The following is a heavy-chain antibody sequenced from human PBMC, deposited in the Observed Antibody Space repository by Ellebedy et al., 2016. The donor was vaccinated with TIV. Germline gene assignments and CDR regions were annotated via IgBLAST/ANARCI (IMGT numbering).Heavy chain of an antibody. Sequence: GESLKISXAASGFTFSSYAMHWVRQAPGKGLEWVAVISYDGSNKYYADSVKGRFTISRDNSKNTLYLQMNSLRAEDTAVYYCARDPSRITFELGGRDYWGQGTLVTVSS. V-gene: IGHV3-30*04. D-gene: IGHD3-16*01. CDR2: ISYDGSNK. J-gene: IGHJ4*02. CDR1: GFTFSSYA. CDR3: ARDPSRITFELGGRDY.